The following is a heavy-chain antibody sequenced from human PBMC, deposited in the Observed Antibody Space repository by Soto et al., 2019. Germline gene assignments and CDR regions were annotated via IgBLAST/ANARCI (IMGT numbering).Heavy chain of an antibody. V-gene: IGHV4-34*01. CDR2: INHSGST. D-gene: IGHD5-18*01. J-gene: IGHJ4*02. CDR3: PRARGYSYGLTPLCYDD. Sequence: SETLSLTCAVYGASFSTYYWSWIRQPPGRGLEWVGEINHSGSTNYNPTFKSRVTISVDTSKNQFSLNLSSVTAADTAVYYCPRARGYSYGLTPLCYDDWGQGTLVTVS. CDR1: GASFSTYY.